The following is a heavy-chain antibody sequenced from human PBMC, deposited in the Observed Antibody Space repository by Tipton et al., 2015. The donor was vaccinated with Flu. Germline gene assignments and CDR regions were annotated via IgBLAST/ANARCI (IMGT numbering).Heavy chain of an antibody. V-gene: IGHV3-30*03. D-gene: IGHD6-19*01. J-gene: IGHJ6*02. CDR2: ISYDGNIK. Sequence: SLRLSCAASGFTFDTYAMHWVRQAPGKGLEWVAVISYDGNIKYYGDSVKGRFTISRDDSRNMLYLQVNSLRAEDTAVYYCARDSGYDYHYVMGVWDQGTTVTVSS. CDR3: ARDSGYDYHYVMGV. CDR1: GFTFDTYA.